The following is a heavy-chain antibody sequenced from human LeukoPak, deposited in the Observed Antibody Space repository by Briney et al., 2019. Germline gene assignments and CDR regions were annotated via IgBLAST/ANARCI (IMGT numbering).Heavy chain of an antibody. D-gene: IGHD1-26*01. V-gene: IGHV1-18*01. CDR3: ARDREWEHPFDY. Sequence: ASVKVSCKASGYTFTSYDINWVRQAPGQGLEWMGWISAYNGNTNYAQKLQGRVTMTTDTSTSTAYMELRSLRSDDTAVYYCARDREWEHPFDYWGQGTLVTVSS. CDR2: ISAYNGNT. J-gene: IGHJ4*02. CDR1: GYTFTSYD.